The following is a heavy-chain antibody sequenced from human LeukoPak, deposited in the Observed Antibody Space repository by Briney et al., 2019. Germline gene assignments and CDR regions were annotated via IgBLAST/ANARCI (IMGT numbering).Heavy chain of an antibody. V-gene: IGHV3-23*01. CDR1: GFIFDNYA. CDR2: ISGFGGST. Sequence: PGGSLRLSCAASGFIFDNYAMNWVCQAPGKGLEWLTGISGFGGSTYYAASAKGRFTISRDNSGNTLFLQLNNLRAEDTAVYYCARRGGSSWSSFDYWGQGSLVTVSS. J-gene: IGHJ4*02. CDR3: ARRGGSSWSSFDY. D-gene: IGHD6-13*01.